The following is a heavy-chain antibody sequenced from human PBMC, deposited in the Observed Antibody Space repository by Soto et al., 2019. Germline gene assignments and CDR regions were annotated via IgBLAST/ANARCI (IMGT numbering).Heavy chain of an antibody. Sequence: APVKVSCNASGGTFSSYTISWVRQAPGQGLEWMGRIIPILGIANYAQKFQGRVTITADKSTSTAYMELSSLRSEDTAVYYCARVRGYSGYDSSDSDYWGQGTLVTVSS. V-gene: IGHV1-69*02. CDR1: GGTFSSYT. D-gene: IGHD5-12*01. J-gene: IGHJ4*02. CDR2: IIPILGIA. CDR3: ARVRGYSGYDSSDSDY.